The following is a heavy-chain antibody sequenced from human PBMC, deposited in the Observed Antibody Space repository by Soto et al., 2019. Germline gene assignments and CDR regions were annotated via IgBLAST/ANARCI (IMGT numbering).Heavy chain of an antibody. Sequence: QVHLVQSGAEVKKPGASVKVSCKCSGYTFTSYGITWVRQAPGQGLEWMGWISAHNGNTDYAQKLQGRVTVTRDTSTSPAYMERMSLRSDDTAVYYCARGRYGDYWGQGALVTVSS. D-gene: IGHD1-1*01. V-gene: IGHV1-18*01. J-gene: IGHJ4*02. CDR1: GYTFTSYG. CDR3: ARGRYGDY. CDR2: ISAHNGNT.